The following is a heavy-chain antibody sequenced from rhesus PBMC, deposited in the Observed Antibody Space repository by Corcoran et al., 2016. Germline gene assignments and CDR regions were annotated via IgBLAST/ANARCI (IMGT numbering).Heavy chain of an antibody. CDR1: GGSISGYY. Sequence: QVQLQESGPGLVKPSETLSLTCAVSGGSISGYYWSWIRQPPGKGREGSGNIDGNIAGTNYNPSLKSRVTISKDTSKNQFSLKLSSVTAADTAVYYCARDSGYYNFWSGLNSLDVWGRGVLVTVSS. J-gene: IGHJ5-2*02. D-gene: IGHD3-3*01. CDR2: IDGNIAGT. V-gene: IGHV4-81*01. CDR3: ARDSGYYNFWSGLNSLDV.